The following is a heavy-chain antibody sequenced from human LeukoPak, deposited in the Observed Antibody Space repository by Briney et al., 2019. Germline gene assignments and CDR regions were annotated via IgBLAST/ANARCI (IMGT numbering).Heavy chain of an antibody. CDR2: IYTSGST. V-gene: IGHV4-61*02. Sequence: SQTLSLTCTVSGGSISSGSYYWSWIRQPAGKGLEWIGRIYTSGSTNYNPSLKSRVTISVDTSKNQFSLKLSSVTAADTAVYYCARGYYGSGSYSGHYYYYYMDVWGKGTTVTISS. CDR1: GGSISSGSYY. CDR3: ARGYYGSGSYSGHYYYYYMDV. J-gene: IGHJ6*03. D-gene: IGHD3-10*01.